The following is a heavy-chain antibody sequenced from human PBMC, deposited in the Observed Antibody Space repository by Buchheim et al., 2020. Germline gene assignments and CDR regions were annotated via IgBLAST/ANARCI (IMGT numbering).Heavy chain of an antibody. CDR3: AREKMYYDSSGYYYYYYGMDV. D-gene: IGHD3-22*01. CDR2: ISSSSSTI. V-gene: IGHV3-48*02. J-gene: IGHJ6*02. CDR1: GFTFSSYS. Sequence: EVQLVESGGGLVQPGGSLRLSCAASGFTFSSYSMNWVRQAPGKGLEWVSYISSSSSTIYYADSVKVRFTISRTIAKTSLYLQMNSLRDEDTAVYYCAREKMYYDSSGYYYYYYGMDVWGQGTT.